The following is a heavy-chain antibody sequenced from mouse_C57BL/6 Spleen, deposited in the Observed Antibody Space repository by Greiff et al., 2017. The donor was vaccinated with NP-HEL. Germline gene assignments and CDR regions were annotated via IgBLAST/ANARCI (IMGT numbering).Heavy chain of an antibody. CDR2: IHPNSGST. CDR3: ARKHEYDGEIPY. Sequence: QVQLQQPGAELVKPGASVKLSCKASGYTFTSYWMHWVKQRPGQGLEWIGMIHPNSGSTNYNEKFKSKATLTVDKSSSTAYMQLSSLTSEDSAVYYCARKHEYDGEIPYWGQGTLVTVSA. J-gene: IGHJ3*01. V-gene: IGHV1-64*01. CDR1: GYTFTSYW. D-gene: IGHD2-4*01.